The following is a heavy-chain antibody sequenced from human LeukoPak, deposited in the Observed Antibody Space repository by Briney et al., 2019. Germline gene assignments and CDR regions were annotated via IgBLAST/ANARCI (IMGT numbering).Heavy chain of an antibody. D-gene: IGHD2/OR15-2a*01. J-gene: IGHJ4*02. V-gene: IGHV3-74*01. CDR1: GFTFSVPW. CDR3: AKDYFGSIDY. Sequence: PGGSLRLSCTASGFTFSVPWMHWVRQAPGKGLVWVSVIKSDGSGTTYADFVKGRFTISRDNAKNTVYLQMNSLRADDTAMYYCAKDYFGSIDYWGQGTLVTVSS. CDR2: IKSDGSGT.